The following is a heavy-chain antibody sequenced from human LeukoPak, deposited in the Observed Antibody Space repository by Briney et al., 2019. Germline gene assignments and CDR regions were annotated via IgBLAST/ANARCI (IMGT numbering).Heavy chain of an antibody. J-gene: IGHJ6*02. CDR1: GGSIGSSSYS. CDR2: MYYTGST. V-gene: IGHV4-39*01. CDR3: ASHENYYESSGYSYYYYYGMDV. Sequence: SETLSLTCAVSGGSIGSSSYSWGWIRQPPGKGLEWIGSMYYTGSTYYNPSLKSRVSISVDTSKNQFSLKLSSVSAADTAVYFCASHENYYESSGYSYYYYYGMDVWGQGTTVTVSS. D-gene: IGHD3-22*01.